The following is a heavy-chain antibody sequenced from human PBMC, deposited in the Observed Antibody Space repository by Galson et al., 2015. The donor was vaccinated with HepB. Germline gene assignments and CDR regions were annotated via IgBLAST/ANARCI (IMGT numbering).Heavy chain of an antibody. Sequence: SVKVSCKASGYTFTSYGISWVRQAPGQGLEWMGWISAYNGNTNYAQKLQGRVTMTTDTSTSTAYMELRSLRSDDTAVYYCARAGHVDTAMVVGYYYYMDVWGKGTTVTVSS. V-gene: IGHV1-18*01. J-gene: IGHJ6*03. D-gene: IGHD5-18*01. CDR2: ISAYNGNT. CDR1: GYTFTSYG. CDR3: ARAGHVDTAMVVGYYYYMDV.